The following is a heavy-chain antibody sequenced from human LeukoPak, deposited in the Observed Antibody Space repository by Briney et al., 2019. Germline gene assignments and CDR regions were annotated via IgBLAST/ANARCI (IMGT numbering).Heavy chain of an antibody. V-gene: IGHV1-46*01. D-gene: IGHD4-17*01. CDR1: GYTFTSYY. Sequence: ASVKVSCKASGYTFTSYYMHWVRQAPGQGLEWMGIINPSGGSTSYAQKFQGRVTMTRDMSTSTVYMELSSLRSEDTAVYYCARGTPETNGDYAIDYWGQGTLVTVSS. J-gene: IGHJ4*02. CDR2: INPSGGST. CDR3: ARGTPETNGDYAIDY.